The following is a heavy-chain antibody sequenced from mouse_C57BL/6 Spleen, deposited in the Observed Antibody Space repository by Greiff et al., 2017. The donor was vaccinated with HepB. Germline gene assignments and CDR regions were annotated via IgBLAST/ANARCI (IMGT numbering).Heavy chain of an antibody. CDR3: ARAQLGGAMDY. CDR1: GYSITSGYD. D-gene: IGHD4-1*02. Sequence: VQLKESGPGMVKPSQSLSLTCTVTGYSITSGYDWHWIRHFPGNKLEWMGYISYSGSTNYNPSLKSRISITHDTSKNHFFLKLNSVTTEDTATYYCARAQLGGAMDYWGQGTSVTVSS. CDR2: ISYSGST. V-gene: IGHV3-1*01. J-gene: IGHJ4*01.